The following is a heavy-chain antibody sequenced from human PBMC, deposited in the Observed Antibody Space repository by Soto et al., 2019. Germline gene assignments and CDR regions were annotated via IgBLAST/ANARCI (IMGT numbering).Heavy chain of an antibody. J-gene: IGHJ3*02. CDR3: ARSSGWTIAFDI. D-gene: IGHD6-19*01. V-gene: IGHV1-18*01. CDR1: GGTFSSYA. Sequence: ASVKVSCKASGGTFSSYAISWVRQAPGQGREWMGWISAYNGNTNYAQKLQGRVTMTTDTSTSTAYMELRSLRSDDTAVYYCARSSGWTIAFDIWGQGTMVTVSS. CDR2: ISAYNGNT.